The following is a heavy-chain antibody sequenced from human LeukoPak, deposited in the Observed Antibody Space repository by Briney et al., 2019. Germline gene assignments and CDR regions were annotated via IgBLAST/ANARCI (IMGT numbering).Heavy chain of an antibody. D-gene: IGHD5/OR15-5a*01. V-gene: IGHV4-39*01. Sequence: PSETLSLTCTVSGASLSVSGRNWGWVRQPPGKGLEWIASIYYSGSTYYSPSLESRVTMSVDTSKNQFSLKLSSLTATDTAVYYCLSCHDNAFDPWGQGTLVTVSP. CDR2: IYYSGST. J-gene: IGHJ5*02. CDR3: LSCHDNAFDP. CDR1: GASLSVSGRN.